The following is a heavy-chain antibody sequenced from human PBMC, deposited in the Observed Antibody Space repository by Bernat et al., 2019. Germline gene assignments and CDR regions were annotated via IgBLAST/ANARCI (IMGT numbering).Heavy chain of an antibody. CDR2: ISSSSSYT. CDR1: GFTFSDYY. J-gene: IGHJ4*02. D-gene: IGHD3-10*01. CDR3: ARDLTYYGSGSYYLG. Sequence: QVQLVESGGGLVKPGGSLRLSCAASGFTFSDYYMSWIRQAPGKGLEWVSYISSSSSYTNYADSVKGRFTISRDNAKNSLYLQMNSLRAEDTAVYYCARDLTYYGSGSYYLGWGKGTLVTVPS. V-gene: IGHV3-11*05.